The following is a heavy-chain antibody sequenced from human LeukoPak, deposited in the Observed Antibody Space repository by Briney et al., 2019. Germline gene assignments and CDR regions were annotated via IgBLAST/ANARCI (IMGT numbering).Heavy chain of an antibody. CDR3: ARAQNDYYYDISGYYS. CDR1: GYTFTSYY. Sequence: ASVKVSCKASGYTFTSYYMHWVRQAPGQGLEWMGIINPSGGSTSYAQKFQGRVTMTRDTSTSTVYMELSSLRSEDTAVYYCARAQNDYYYDISGYYSWGQGTLVTVSS. D-gene: IGHD3-22*01. V-gene: IGHV1-46*01. CDR2: INPSGGST. J-gene: IGHJ4*02.